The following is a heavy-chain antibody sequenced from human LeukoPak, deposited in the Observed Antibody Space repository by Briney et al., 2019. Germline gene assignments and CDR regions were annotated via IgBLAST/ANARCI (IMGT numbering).Heavy chain of an antibody. CDR2: ISSSSSYI. V-gene: IGHV3-21*01. CDR1: GFTFSSYS. Sequence: PGGSLRLSCAASGFTFSSYSMNWVRQAPGKGLEWVSSISSSSSYIYYADSVKGRFTISRDNAKNSLYLQMNSLGAEDTAVYYCARVGKYYYYYYMDVWGKGTTVTVSS. J-gene: IGHJ6*03. CDR3: ARVGKYYYYYYMDV. D-gene: IGHD7-27*01.